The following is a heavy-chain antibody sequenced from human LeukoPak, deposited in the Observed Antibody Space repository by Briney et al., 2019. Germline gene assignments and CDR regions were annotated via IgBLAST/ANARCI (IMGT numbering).Heavy chain of an antibody. CDR1: GFTFSSYW. CDR3: AKVSPYSSEGYFDY. CDR2: IKQDGSEK. D-gene: IGHD6-19*01. V-gene: IGHV3-7*03. Sequence: GGSLRLSCAASGFTFSSYWMSWVRQAPGKGLEWVANIKQDGSEKYYVDSVKGRFTISRDNAKNSLYLQMNSLRAEDTAVYYCAKVSPYSSEGYFDYWGQGTLVTVSS. J-gene: IGHJ4*02.